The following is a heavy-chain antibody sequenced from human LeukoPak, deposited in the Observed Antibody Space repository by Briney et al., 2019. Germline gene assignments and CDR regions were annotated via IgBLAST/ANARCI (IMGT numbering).Heavy chain of an antibody. CDR1: GFTFSSYG. V-gene: IGHV3-30*18. CDR3: AKDPGPKSGTTSGYFDY. CDR2: ISYDGSNK. D-gene: IGHD1-7*01. Sequence: GGSLRLSCAASGFTFSSYGMHWVRQAPGTGLEWVAVISYDGSNKYYADSVKGRFTISRDNSKNTLYLQMNSLRAEDTAVYYCAKDPGPKSGTTSGYFDYWGQGTLVTVSS. J-gene: IGHJ4*02.